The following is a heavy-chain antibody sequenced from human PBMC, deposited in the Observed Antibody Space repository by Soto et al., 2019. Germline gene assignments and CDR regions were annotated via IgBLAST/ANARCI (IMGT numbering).Heavy chain of an antibody. J-gene: IGHJ4*02. D-gene: IGHD1-26*01. Sequence: QVQLVQSGAEVKKPGASVKVSCKASGYTFTSYGISWVRQAPGQGLEWMGWISAYNGNTNYAQKLQGRVTXITXTXRSTAYMELRSLRSDDTAVYYCARDSMLMGATPLNYWGQGTLVTVSS. CDR1: GYTFTSYG. CDR3: ARDSMLMGATPLNY. CDR2: ISAYNGNT. V-gene: IGHV1-18*01.